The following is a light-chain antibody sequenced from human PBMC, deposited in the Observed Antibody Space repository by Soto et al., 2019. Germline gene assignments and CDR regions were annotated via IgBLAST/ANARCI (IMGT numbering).Light chain of an antibody. CDR3: RSYISSSSSVV. CDR2: EVS. J-gene: IGLJ2*01. V-gene: IGLV2-18*02. Sequence: QSVLTQPPSVSGSPGQSVTISCTGSSSDVGSNNRVSWYQQPPGTAPKFIIYEVSNRPSGVPDRFSGSKSGNTASLTISGLQAEDEADYYCRSYISSSSSVVFGGGTKLTVL. CDR1: SSDVGSNNR.